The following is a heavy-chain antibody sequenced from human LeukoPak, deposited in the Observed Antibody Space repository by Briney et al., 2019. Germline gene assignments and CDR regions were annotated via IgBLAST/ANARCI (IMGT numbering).Heavy chain of an antibody. CDR2: IKQDGSES. V-gene: IGHV3-7*01. J-gene: IGHJ4*02. CDR1: GFTFSSYW. D-gene: IGHD3-10*01. CDR3: ARGRGVDY. Sequence: QPGGSLRLSCAASGFTFSSYWMSWVRQAPGKGLEWVANIKQDGSESFYVDSVKGRFTIPRDNAKNSLYLQMNSLRAEDTAVYWCARGRGVDYWGQGTLVTVSS.